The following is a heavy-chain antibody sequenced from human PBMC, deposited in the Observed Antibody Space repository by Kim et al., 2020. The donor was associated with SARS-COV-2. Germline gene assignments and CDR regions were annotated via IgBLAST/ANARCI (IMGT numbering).Heavy chain of an antibody. CDR2: ISYDGSNK. V-gene: IGHV3-30*04. Sequence: GGSLRLSCAASGFTFSSYAMHWVRQAPGKGLEWVAVISYDGSNKYYADSVKGRFTISRDNSKNTLYLQMNSLRAEDTTVYYCAREGRYYGSGSYGYWGQGTLVTVSS. CDR1: GFTFSSYA. D-gene: IGHD3-10*01. J-gene: IGHJ4*02. CDR3: AREGRYYGSGSYGY.